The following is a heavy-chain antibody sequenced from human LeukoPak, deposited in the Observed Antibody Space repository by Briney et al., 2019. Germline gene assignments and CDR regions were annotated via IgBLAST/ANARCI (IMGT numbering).Heavy chain of an antibody. D-gene: IGHD2-21*02. V-gene: IGHV1-69*04. J-gene: IGHJ4*02. CDR3: AGLAYCGGDCYSGLVY. Sequence: SVKVSCKASGGTFSSYAISWVRQAPGQGLEWMGRIIPILGIANYAQKFQGRVTITADKSTSTAYMELSSLRSEDTAVYYCAGLAYCGGDCYSGLVYWGQGTLVTVSS. CDR2: IIPILGIA. CDR1: GGTFSSYA.